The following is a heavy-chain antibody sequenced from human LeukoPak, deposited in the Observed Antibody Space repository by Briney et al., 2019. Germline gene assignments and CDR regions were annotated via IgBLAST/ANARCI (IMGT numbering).Heavy chain of an antibody. CDR2: IKSQADGGTI. V-gene: IGHV3-15*01. Sequence: GGSLRLSCAASGFNFNNAWMSWVRQAPGKGLEWVGRIKSQADGGTIEYAAPVKGRFIISRDDSKNTLYLQMNSLKTEDTAVYYCTTTYYYDSSGYYWGGYWGQGTLVTVSS. D-gene: IGHD3-22*01. CDR1: GFNFNNAW. CDR3: TTTYYYDSSGYYWGGY. J-gene: IGHJ4*02.